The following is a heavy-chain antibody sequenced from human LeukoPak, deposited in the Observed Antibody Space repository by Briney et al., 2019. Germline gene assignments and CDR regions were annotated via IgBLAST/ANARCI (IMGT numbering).Heavy chain of an antibody. CDR2: IIPILGIA. CDR1: GGTFSSYA. Sequence: SVKVSCKASGGTFSSYAISWVRQGPGQGLEWVGGIIPILGIANYAQKFQGRVTITADKSTSTAYMELSSLRSEDTAVYYCARANCSGGSCYGGGIDYWGQGTLVTVSS. D-gene: IGHD2-15*01. J-gene: IGHJ4*02. CDR3: ARANCSGGSCYGGGIDY. V-gene: IGHV1-69*10.